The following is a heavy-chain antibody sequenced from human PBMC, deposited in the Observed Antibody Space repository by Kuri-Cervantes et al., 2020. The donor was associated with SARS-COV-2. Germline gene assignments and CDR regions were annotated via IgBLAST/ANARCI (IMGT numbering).Heavy chain of an antibody. CDR2: ISGTGGST. CDR3: AKDKGSPRGWGTLFKGYFDY. D-gene: IGHD3-10*02. J-gene: IGHJ4*02. V-gene: IGHV3-23*01. CDR1: GFSFNNYA. Sequence: GGSLRLSCAPSGFSFNNYAMNWVRQAPGKGLEWVSTISGTGGSTYYADSVKGRFTIPRDKSGNTLYLQKSSLRAEDTAIYYCAKDKGSPRGWGTLFKGYFDYWGQGTLVTVSS.